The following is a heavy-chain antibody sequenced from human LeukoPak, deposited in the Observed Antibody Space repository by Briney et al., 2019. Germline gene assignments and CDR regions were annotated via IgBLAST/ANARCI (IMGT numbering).Heavy chain of an antibody. D-gene: IGHD1-26*01. J-gene: IGHJ4*02. Sequence: GGSLRLSCAASGFTFSSYSMNWVRQAPGKGLEWVSSIRSSSSYIYYADSVKGRFTISRDNAKNSLYLQMNSLRAEDTAVYYCARDFKGRVEAEYYFGYWGQGTLVAVSS. V-gene: IGHV3-21*01. CDR1: GFTFSSYS. CDR3: ARDFKGRVEAEYYFGY. CDR2: IRSSSSYI.